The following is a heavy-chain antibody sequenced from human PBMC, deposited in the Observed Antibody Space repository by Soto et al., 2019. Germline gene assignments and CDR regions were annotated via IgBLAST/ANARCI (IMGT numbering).Heavy chain of an antibody. CDR1: GFIFDDYG. CDR2: IYWSCGQT. CDR3: SRNRRGGGYYFDY. Sequence: EVQLVESGGGVGRPGGSLRLSCTASGFIFDDYGMNWVRQTPDKGLELVSFIYWSCGQTRYGDSMTGRFTFSRDNSRNSLYLQIDSLRVEDTAFYYCSRNRRGGGYYFDYWGQGALVTVSS. J-gene: IGHJ4*02. V-gene: IGHV3-20*04.